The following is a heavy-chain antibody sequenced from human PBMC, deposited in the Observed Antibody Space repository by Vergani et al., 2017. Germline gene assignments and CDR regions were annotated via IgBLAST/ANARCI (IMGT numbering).Heavy chain of an antibody. CDR3: ARDLWPADAYGEISAFDV. Sequence: QVQLVQSGAEVKKPGASVKVSCKASGYTFTSYGISWVRQAPGQGLEWMGWISAYNGNTNYAQKLQGRVTMTRATSISTAYMERSRMRPDCTAVYYWARDLWPADAYGEISAFDVGGQGTMVTVSS. CDR2: ISAYNGNT. V-gene: IGHV1-18*01. CDR1: GYTFTSYG. D-gene: IGHD4-17*01. J-gene: IGHJ3*01.